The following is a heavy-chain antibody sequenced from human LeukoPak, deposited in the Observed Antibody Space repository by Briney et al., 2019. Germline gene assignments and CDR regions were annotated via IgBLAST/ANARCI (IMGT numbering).Heavy chain of an antibody. CDR1: GYSFTSYW. J-gene: IGHJ4*02. CDR2: IDPGDSDT. CDR3: ARVRYSGYDQADY. Sequence: GESLKISCKGSGYSFTSYWIGWVRQMSGKGLEWMGIIDPGDSDTRYSPSLQGQVTISADKPISTAYLQWSSLKASDTGIYYCARVRYSGYDQADYWGQGTLVTVSS. D-gene: IGHD5-12*01. V-gene: IGHV5-51*04.